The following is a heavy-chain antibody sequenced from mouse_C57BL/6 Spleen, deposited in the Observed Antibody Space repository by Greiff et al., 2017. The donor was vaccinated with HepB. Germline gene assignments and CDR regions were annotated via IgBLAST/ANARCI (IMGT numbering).Heavy chain of an antibody. V-gene: IGHV1-81*01. J-gene: IGHJ4*01. CDR3: AREGFMVTTWAYYYAMDY. D-gene: IGHD2-2*01. CDR2: IYPRSGNT. Sequence: VQLQQSGAELARPGASVKLSCKASGYTFTSYGISWVKQRTGQGLEWIGEIYPRSGNTYYNEKFKGKATLTADKSSSTAYMELRSLTSEDSAVYFCAREGFMVTTWAYYYAMDYWGQGTSVTVSS. CDR1: GYTFTSYG.